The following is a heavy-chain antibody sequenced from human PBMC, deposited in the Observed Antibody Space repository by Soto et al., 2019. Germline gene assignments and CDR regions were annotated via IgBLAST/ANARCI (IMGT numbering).Heavy chain of an antibody. Sequence: EVQLVESGGGLVQPGGSLRLSCAASGFTFSSYSMNWVRQAPGKGLEWVSYISSSSSTIYYADSVKGRFTISRDNAKNSLYLQMNSLRDEDTAVYYCVDGCNSGGVYWGQGTLVTVSS. J-gene: IGHJ4*02. CDR3: VDGCNSGGVY. D-gene: IGHD4-4*01. V-gene: IGHV3-48*02. CDR1: GFTFSSYS. CDR2: ISSSSSTI.